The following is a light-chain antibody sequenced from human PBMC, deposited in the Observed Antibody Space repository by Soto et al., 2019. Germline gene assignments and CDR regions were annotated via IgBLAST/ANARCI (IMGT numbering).Light chain of an antibody. CDR2: AAS. V-gene: IGKV1-39*01. J-gene: IGKJ2*01. CDR1: QSISSY. CDR3: QQSYSTPPNT. Sequence: DIQMTQSPSSLSASVGDRVTITCRASQSISSYLNWYQQKPGKAPKLLIYAASSLQSRVPSRFSGSGSGTDVTLTISRLQPADFATYYCQQSYSTPPNTFGQGTKLEIK.